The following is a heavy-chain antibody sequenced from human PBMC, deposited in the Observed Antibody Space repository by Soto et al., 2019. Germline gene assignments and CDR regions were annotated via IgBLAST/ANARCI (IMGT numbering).Heavy chain of an antibody. J-gene: IGHJ4*02. Sequence: PGGSLRLSCVVSGFTFSSSWMHWVRQGPGKGLVWVSRMNPDGSAINYADSVKGRFTISRDNSRNTLYLQMDSLRVEDSAVYSCAKAGCSGGTCYLYYFDYWGQGALVTVSS. CDR2: MNPDGSAI. CDR3: AKAGCSGGTCYLYYFDY. CDR1: GFTFSSSW. D-gene: IGHD2-15*01. V-gene: IGHV3-74*01.